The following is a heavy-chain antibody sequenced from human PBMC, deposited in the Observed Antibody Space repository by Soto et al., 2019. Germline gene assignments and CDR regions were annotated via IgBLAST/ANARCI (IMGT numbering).Heavy chain of an antibody. D-gene: IGHD2-2*01. J-gene: IGHJ4*02. CDR3: ASPHGVVPAAMGFDY. CDR2: IYYSGST. CDR1: GGSISSSSYY. Sequence: QLQLQESGPGLVKPSETLSLTCTVSGGSISSSSYYWGWIRQPPGKGLEWIGSIYYSGSTYYNPSLKSRVTISVDTSKNQFSLKLSSVTAADTAVYYCASPHGVVPAAMGFDYWGQGTLVTVSS. V-gene: IGHV4-39*01.